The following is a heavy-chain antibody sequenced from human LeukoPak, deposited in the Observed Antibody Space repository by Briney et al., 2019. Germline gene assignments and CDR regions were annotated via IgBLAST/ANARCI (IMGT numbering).Heavy chain of an antibody. CDR1: GDSVSSNSAA. J-gene: IGHJ4*02. D-gene: IGHD5-24*01. Sequence: SQTLSLTCAISGDSVSSNSAAWNWIRQSPSRGLEWLGRTYYRSKWYNDYAVSVKSRITINPDTSKNQFSLQLNSVTPEDTAVYYCARVSEGSGYNSGNYFDYWGQGTLVTVSS. V-gene: IGHV6-1*01. CDR3: ARVSEGSGYNSGNYFDY. CDR2: TYYRSKWYN.